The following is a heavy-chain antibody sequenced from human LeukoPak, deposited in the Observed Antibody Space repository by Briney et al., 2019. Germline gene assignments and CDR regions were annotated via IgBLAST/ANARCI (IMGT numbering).Heavy chain of an antibody. CDR1: GLTFSSYS. V-gene: IGHV3-21*01. J-gene: IGHJ4*02. CDR2: ISSSSYI. D-gene: IGHD2-2*02. Sequence: GGSLRLSCAASGLTFSSYSMSWVRQAPGKGLEWVSSISSSSYIYYAHSVKGRFTMSRDNAKNSLYLQMNSLSAQDTAVYYCAKGPGYCSSTSCHSRAFDYWGQGTLVTVSS. CDR3: AKGPGYCSSTSCHSRAFDY.